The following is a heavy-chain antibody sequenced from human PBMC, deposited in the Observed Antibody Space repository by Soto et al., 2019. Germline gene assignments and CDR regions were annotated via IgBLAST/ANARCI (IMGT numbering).Heavy chain of an antibody. J-gene: IGHJ6*02. Sequence: ASVKVSCKASGYTFTSYGISWVRQAPGQGLERMGWISAYNGNTNYAQKLQGRVTMTTDTSTSTAYMELRSLRSDDTAVYYCARLQIAAAGRRYYYYGMDVWGQGTTVTVSS. CDR1: GYTFTSYG. D-gene: IGHD6-13*01. CDR3: ARLQIAAAGRRYYYYGMDV. CDR2: ISAYNGNT. V-gene: IGHV1-18*01.